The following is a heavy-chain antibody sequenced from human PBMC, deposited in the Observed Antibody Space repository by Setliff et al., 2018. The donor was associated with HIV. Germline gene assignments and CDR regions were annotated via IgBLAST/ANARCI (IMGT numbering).Heavy chain of an antibody. D-gene: IGHD2-21*02. J-gene: IGHJ4*02. CDR2: INHSGST. V-gene: IGHV4-34*01. CDR3: ARFSVVVTAPGY. Sequence: PSETLSLTCAVYVESFSGFYWSWIRQPPGKGLEWIGEINHSGSTNYNPSLKSRVTISVDTSKNQFSLKLSFVTAADTAVYYCARFSVVVTAPGYWGRGTLVTVSS. CDR1: VESFSGFY.